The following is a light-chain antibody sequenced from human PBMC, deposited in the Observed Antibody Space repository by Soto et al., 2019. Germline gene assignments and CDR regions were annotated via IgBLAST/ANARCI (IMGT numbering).Light chain of an antibody. CDR3: RQYGSSGT. J-gene: IGKJ1*01. CDR1: QSVSSN. Sequence: EIVMTQSPATLSVPPGERVTFSCRASQSVSSNLAWYQHKPGQAPRLLIYGASNRATGIPDRFSGSGSGTDFTLTISRLEPEDFAVYYCRQYGSSGTFGQGTKVDI. V-gene: IGKV3-20*01. CDR2: GAS.